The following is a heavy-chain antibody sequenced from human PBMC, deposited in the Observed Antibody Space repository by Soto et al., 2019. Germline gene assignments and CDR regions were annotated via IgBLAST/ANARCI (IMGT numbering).Heavy chain of an antibody. J-gene: IGHJ4*02. CDR2: IDHRGTA. D-gene: IGHD5-12*01. CDR1: GASVNSNY. CDR3: ATGGGWLPET. Sequence: QAQLHESGPGLVKTSETLSLSCTVSGASVNSNYWSWIRQSPGKGLEWIGYIDHRGTANYKPSLKSRITRSSDTPKNQFSLRLSSVTAVDTAVYYWATGGGWLPETWGQGTLVPVSS. V-gene: IGHV4-59*02.